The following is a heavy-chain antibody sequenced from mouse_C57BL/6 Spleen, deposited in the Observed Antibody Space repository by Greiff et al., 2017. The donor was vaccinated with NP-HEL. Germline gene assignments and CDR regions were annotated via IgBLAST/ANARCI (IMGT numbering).Heavy chain of an antibody. J-gene: IGHJ3*01. V-gene: IGHV1-69*01. CDR3: ASSTRVTTGFAY. CDR2: IDPSDSYT. Sequence: QVQLQQPGAELVMPGASVKLSCKASGYTFTSYWMHWVKQRPGQGLEWIGEIDPSDSYTNYNQKFKGKSTLTVDKSYSTAYLQLSSLTSEDSAVYSCASSTRVTTGFAYWGQGTLVTVSA. D-gene: IGHD2-1*01. CDR1: GYTFTSYW.